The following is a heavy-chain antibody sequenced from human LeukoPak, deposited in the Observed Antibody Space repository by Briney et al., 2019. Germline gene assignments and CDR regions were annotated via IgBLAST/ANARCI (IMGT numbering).Heavy chain of an antibody. D-gene: IGHD6-13*01. CDR3: VKDISGSSSWYSRSS. CDR1: GFTFDDYA. Sequence: PGGSLRLSCGASGFTFDDYAMHWVRQAPGKGLEWVSGISWNSGSIGYADSVKGRFTISRDNAKNSLYLQMNSLRAEHTALYYCVKDISGSSSWYSRSSGGQGTRVTVS. J-gene: IGHJ4*02. V-gene: IGHV3-9*01. CDR2: ISWNSGSI.